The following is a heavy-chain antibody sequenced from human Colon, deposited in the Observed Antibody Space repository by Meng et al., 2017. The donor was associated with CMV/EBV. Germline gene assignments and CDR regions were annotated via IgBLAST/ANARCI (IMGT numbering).Heavy chain of an antibody. D-gene: IGHD1-14*01. CDR3: TRDHGNLFNDYYFQY. CDR1: GASISDCSYS. J-gene: IGHJ4*02. Sequence: GASISDCSYSWTLVPQSPGKGLEYIGYVPQTGSPYYNPSLKSRVTMSLDKSKNQFSLHLSSVTAADTAVYFCTRDHGNLFNDYYFQYWGQGILVTVSS. V-gene: IGHV4-30-2*06. CDR2: VPQTGSP.